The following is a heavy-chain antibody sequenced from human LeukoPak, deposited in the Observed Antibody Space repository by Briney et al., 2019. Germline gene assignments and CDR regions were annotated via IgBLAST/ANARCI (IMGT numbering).Heavy chain of an antibody. V-gene: IGHV3-23*01. CDR3: AKDLGTRMLLFPSDY. J-gene: IGHJ4*02. CDR2: ISDNGGRT. Sequence: GGSLRLSCAASGFTFSNYAMTWVRQAPGKGLEWVSGISDNGGRTHYGDPVKGRFTISRDNSKNTLYLQMNSLRAEDTAVYYCAKDLGTRMLLFPSDYWGQGTLVTVSS. D-gene: IGHD2-8*01. CDR1: GFTFSNYA.